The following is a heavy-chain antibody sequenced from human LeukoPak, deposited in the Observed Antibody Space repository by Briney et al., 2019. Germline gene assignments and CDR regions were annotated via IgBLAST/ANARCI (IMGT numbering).Heavy chain of an antibody. V-gene: IGHV4-59*01. CDR3: AGTGLFFDY. CDR1: GASISGYY. D-gene: IGHD7-27*01. CDR2: MYYSGGT. Sequence: NPSETLSLTCRVSGASISGYYWGWIRQPPGKGLEWIGHMYYSGGTTYNPSLKSRVSISLDTSKKHFSLKLSSVTAADTAVYYCAGTGLFFDYWSQGTLVTVSS. J-gene: IGHJ4*02.